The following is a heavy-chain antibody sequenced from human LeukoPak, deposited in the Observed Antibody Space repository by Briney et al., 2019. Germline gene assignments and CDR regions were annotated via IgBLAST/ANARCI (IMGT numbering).Heavy chain of an antibody. J-gene: IGHJ5*02. CDR3: AREGNLNYDFWSGYIQPTGFDP. D-gene: IGHD3-3*01. Sequence: EASVKVSCKSSGYTFTSYGISWVRQAPGQGLEWMGWISAYNGNTNYAQKLQGRVTMTTDTSTSTAYMELGSLRSDDTAVYYCAREGNLNYDFWSGYIQPTGFDPWGQGTLVTVSS. CDR2: ISAYNGNT. V-gene: IGHV1-18*01. CDR1: GYTFTSYG.